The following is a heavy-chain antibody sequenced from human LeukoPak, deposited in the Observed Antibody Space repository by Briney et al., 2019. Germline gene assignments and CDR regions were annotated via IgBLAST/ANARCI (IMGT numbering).Heavy chain of an antibody. CDR3: ARDYSSSSNWFDP. CDR2: IIPIFGTA. CDR1: GGTVSSYA. D-gene: IGHD6-6*01. V-gene: IGHV1-69*05. J-gene: IGHJ5*02. Sequence: GSSVKVSCKASGGTVSSYAISWVRQAPGQGLEWMGGIIPIFGTANYAQKFQGRVTITTDESTSTAYMELSSLRSEDTAVYYCARDYSSSSNWFDPWGQGTLVTVSS.